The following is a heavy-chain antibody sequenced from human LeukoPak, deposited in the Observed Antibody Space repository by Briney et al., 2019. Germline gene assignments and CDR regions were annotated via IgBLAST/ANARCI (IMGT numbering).Heavy chain of an antibody. D-gene: IGHD1-7*01. V-gene: IGHV3-30*14. CDR3: ARDGRPGTTFFDY. J-gene: IGHJ4*02. CDR1: GFTFSSYA. Sequence: GGSLRLSCAASGFTFSSYAMHWVRQAPGKGLEWVAVISYDGSNKYYADSVKGRFTISRDNSKNTLYLQMNSLRAEDTAVYYCARDGRPGTTFFDYWGQGTLVTVSS. CDR2: ISYDGSNK.